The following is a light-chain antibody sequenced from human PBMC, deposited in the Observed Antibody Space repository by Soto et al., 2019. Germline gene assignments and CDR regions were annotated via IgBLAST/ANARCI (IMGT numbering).Light chain of an antibody. Sequence: DIQMTQSPSTLSASVGDRVTITCRASQSIRRWLAWYQQKPEKAPKLLIYEASILHSGVPSRFSGSGSGTEFTLTISSLQSDDFATYCCQQYNTYPWTFGQGTKVEIK. CDR3: QQYNTYPWT. CDR2: EAS. J-gene: IGKJ1*01. CDR1: QSIRRW. V-gene: IGKV1-5*03.